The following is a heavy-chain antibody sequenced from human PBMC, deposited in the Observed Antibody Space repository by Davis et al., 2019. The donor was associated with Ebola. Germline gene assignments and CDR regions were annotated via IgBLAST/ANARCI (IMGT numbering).Heavy chain of an antibody. D-gene: IGHD1-26*01. CDR2: ISYDGSNK. J-gene: IGHJ3*02. V-gene: IGHV3-30*03. Sequence: PGGSLRLSCAASGFTFSSYGMHWVRQAPGKGLEWVAVISYDGSNKYYADSVKGRFTISRDNSKNTLYLQMNSLRAEDTAVYYCARDSHHAVLRIVGATPRGAFDIWGQGTMVTVSS. CDR1: GFTFSSYG. CDR3: ARDSHHAVLRIVGATPRGAFDI.